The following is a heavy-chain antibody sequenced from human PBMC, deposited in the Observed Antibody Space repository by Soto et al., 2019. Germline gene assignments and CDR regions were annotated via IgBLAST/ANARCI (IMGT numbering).Heavy chain of an antibody. CDR1: GYTFTSYG. J-gene: IGHJ5*02. CDR2: XSXXXGXT. CDR3: ARVGAVAGNNWFDP. Sequence: ASVKVSCKASGYTFTSYGISLVRQAPGQGLEWMXWXSXXXGXTXXXQXXKXRVTMTTDTCTSTAYMELRSLRSDDTAVYYCARVGAVAGNNWFDPWGQGTLVTVSS. V-gene: IGHV1-18*04. D-gene: IGHD6-19*01.